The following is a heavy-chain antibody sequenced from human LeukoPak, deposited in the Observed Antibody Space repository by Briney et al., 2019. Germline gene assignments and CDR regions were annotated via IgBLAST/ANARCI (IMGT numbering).Heavy chain of an antibody. CDR2: IIPIFGTA. CDR3: TTLRFLEQAFDI. Sequence: ASVKVSCKASGSTFSNCAVSWVRQAPGQGLEWMGGIIPIFGTADYAQKFQGRVTITADESTSTAYMELSNLRSEDTAVYYCTTLRFLEQAFDIWGQGTMVTVSS. D-gene: IGHD3-3*01. CDR1: GSTFSNCA. V-gene: IGHV1-69*13. J-gene: IGHJ3*02.